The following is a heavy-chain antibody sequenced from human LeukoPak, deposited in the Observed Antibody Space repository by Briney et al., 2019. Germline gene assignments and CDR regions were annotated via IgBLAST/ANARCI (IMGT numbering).Heavy chain of an antibody. CDR2: ILPSEIT. J-gene: IGHJ6*03. CDR3: ARETSGTYYNPLGYMDV. V-gene: IGHV4-4*07. Sequence: SETLSLTCTVSGGSISIYYWNWIRQPAREGLEWSVRILPSEITNSPPPLTSRVTMSVQTSKTKFSLNLSSVIAADTAIYYCARETSGTYYNPLGYMDVWGKGNTVTASS. D-gene: IGHD3-10*01. CDR1: GGSISIYY.